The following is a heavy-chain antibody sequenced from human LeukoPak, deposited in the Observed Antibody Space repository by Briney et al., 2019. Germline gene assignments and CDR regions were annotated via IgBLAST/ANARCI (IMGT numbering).Heavy chain of an antibody. D-gene: IGHD3-10*01. CDR2: INTNTGNP. J-gene: IGHJ4*02. Sequence: ASVTVSCKPSGYTFNTYGVNWVRQAPGQGLEWMGWINTNTGNPTYAQGFTGRFVFSLDTSVSTAYLQISSLKAEDTAVYYCARGSIGAPHHFDYWGQGTLVTVSS. CDR3: ARGSIGAPHHFDY. CDR1: GYTFNTYG. V-gene: IGHV7-4-1*02.